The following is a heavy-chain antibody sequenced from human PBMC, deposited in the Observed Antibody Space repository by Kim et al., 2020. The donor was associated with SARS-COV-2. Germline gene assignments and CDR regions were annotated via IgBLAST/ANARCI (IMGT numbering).Heavy chain of an antibody. J-gene: IGHJ1*01. CDR1: GGSISSGGYY. CDR2: IYYSGST. Sequence: SETLSLTCTVSGGSISSGGYYWSWIRQHPGKGLEWIGYIYYSGSTYYNPSLKSRVTISVDTSKNQFSLKLSSVTAADTAVYYCARGVDYDILTGPITDQGGFQHWGQGTLVTVSS. V-gene: IGHV4-31*03. CDR3: ARGVDYDILTGPITDQGGFQH. D-gene: IGHD3-9*01.